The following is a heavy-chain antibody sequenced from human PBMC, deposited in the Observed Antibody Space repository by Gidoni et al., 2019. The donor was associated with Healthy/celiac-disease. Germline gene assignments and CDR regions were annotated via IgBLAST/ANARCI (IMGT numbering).Heavy chain of an antibody. Sequence: QVQLQESGPGLVKPSETLSLTCTVSGGSISSSYWSWIRQPPGKGLEWIGYIYYSGSTNYNPSLKSRVTISVDTSKNQFSLKLSSVTAADTAVYYCASSTTVTIFGYWGQGTLVTVSS. CDR2: IYYSGST. V-gene: IGHV4-59*01. D-gene: IGHD4-4*01. CDR3: ASSTTVTIFGY. CDR1: GGSISSSY. J-gene: IGHJ4*02.